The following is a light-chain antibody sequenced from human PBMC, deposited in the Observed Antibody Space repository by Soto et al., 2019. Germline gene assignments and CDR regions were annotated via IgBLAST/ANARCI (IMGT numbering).Light chain of an antibody. CDR3: QSYDSSLSGYV. CDR2: GNS. CDR1: SSNIGAGYD. J-gene: IGLJ1*01. V-gene: IGLV1-40*01. Sequence: QSALTQPPSVSGAPGQMATISCTGSSSNIGAGYDVHWYQQLPGTAPKLLIYGNSNRPSGVPDRFSGSKSGTSASLAITGLQAEDEADYYCQSYDSSLSGYVFGTGTKVTVL.